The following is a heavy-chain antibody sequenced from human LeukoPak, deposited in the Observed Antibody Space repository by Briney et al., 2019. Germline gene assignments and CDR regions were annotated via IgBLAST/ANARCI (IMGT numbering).Heavy chain of an antibody. D-gene: IGHD2-15*01. Sequence: GGSLRLSCAASGFTFDDYGMSWVRQAPGKGLEWVSGINWNGGSTGYADSVKGRFTISRDNAKNSLYLQMNSLRAEDTALYHCVRGLPPPGYSIGGSSYNPTPNAFDICGQ. J-gene: IGHJ3*02. V-gene: IGHV3-20*01. CDR1: GFTFDDYG. CDR3: VRGLPPPGYSIGGSSYNPTPNAFDI. CDR2: INWNGGST.